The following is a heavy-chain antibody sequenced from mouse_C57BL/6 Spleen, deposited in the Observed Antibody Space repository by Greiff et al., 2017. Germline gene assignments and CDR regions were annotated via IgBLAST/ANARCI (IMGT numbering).Heavy chain of an antibody. J-gene: IGHJ2*01. V-gene: IGHV1-26*01. CDR3: ARYYGSLYYFDY. Sequence: EVQLQQSGPELVKPGASVKISCKASGYTFTDYYMNWVKQSHGKSLEWIGDINPNNGGTSYNQKFKGKATLTVDKSSSTAYMELRSLTSEDSAVYYCARYYGSLYYFDYWGQGTTLTVSS. CDR2: INPNNGGT. CDR1: GYTFTDYY. D-gene: IGHD1-1*01.